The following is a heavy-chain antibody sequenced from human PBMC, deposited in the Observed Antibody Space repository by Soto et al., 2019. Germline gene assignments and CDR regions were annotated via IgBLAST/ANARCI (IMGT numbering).Heavy chain of an antibody. J-gene: IGHJ6*02. V-gene: IGHV3-30*18. D-gene: IGHD2-15*01. Sequence: ESVGGVVQPGRSLRLSCAASGFTFSSYGMHWVRQAPGKGLEWVAVISYDGSNKYYADSVKGRFTISRDNSKNTLYLQMNSLRAEDTAVYYCAKDLVVAAIGGYYYYGMDVWGQGTTVTVSS. CDR2: ISYDGSNK. CDR3: AKDLVVAAIGGYYYYGMDV. CDR1: GFTFSSYG.